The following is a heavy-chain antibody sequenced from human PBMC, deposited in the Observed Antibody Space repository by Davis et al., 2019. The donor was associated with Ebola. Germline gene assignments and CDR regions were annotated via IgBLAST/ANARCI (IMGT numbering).Heavy chain of an antibody. V-gene: IGHV1-8*01. CDR1: GYTFTSYD. Sequence: AASVKVSCKASGYTFTSYDINWVRQATGQGLEWMGWMNPNSGNTGYAQKFQGRVTMTRNTSISTAYMELSSLRSEDTAVYYCATGSYCTNGVCYSRGGMDVWGQGTTVTVSS. CDR2: MNPNSGNT. D-gene: IGHD2-8*01. J-gene: IGHJ6*02. CDR3: ATGSYCTNGVCYSRGGMDV.